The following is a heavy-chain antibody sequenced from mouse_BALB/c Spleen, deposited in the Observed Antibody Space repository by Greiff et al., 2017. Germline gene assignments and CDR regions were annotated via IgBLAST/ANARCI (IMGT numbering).Heavy chain of an antibody. Sequence: VQLKESGPELEKPGASVKISCKASGYSFTGYNMNWVKQSNGKSLEWIGNIDPYYGGTSYNQKFKGKATLTVDKSSSTAYMQLKSLTSEDSAVYYCARWIYDGYYWYFDVWGAGTTVTVSS. CDR2: IDPYYGGT. CDR1: GYSFTGYN. V-gene: IGHV1-39*01. J-gene: IGHJ1*01. D-gene: IGHD2-3*01. CDR3: ARWIYDGYYWYFDV.